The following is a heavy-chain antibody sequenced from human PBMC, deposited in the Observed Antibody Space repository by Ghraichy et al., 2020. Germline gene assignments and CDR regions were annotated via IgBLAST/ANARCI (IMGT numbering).Heavy chain of an antibody. V-gene: IGHV3-23*01. CDR3: AKDIPVWGSSTEDWFDP. J-gene: IGHJ5*02. Sequence: GGSLRLTCAASGFTFSSYAMSWVRQAPGKGLEWVSAISGSGGSTYYADSVKGRFTISRDNSKNTLYLQMNSLRAEDTAVYYCAKDIPVWGSSTEDWFDPWGQGALVTVSS. CDR1: GFTFSSYA. D-gene: IGHD3-16*01. CDR2: ISGSGGST.